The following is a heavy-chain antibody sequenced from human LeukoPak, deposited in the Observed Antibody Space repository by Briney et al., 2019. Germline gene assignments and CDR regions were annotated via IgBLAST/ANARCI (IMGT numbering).Heavy chain of an antibody. D-gene: IGHD3-22*01. CDR2: IYYSGST. Sequence: ETLSLTCTVSGGSISSYYWSWIRQPPGKGLEWIGYIYYSGSTNYNPSLKSRVTISVDTSKNQFSLKLSSVTAADTAVYYCAREKYYYDSSGFPTVYNWFDPWGQGTLVTVSS. V-gene: IGHV4-59*01. J-gene: IGHJ5*02. CDR1: GGSISSYY. CDR3: AREKYYYDSSGFPTVYNWFDP.